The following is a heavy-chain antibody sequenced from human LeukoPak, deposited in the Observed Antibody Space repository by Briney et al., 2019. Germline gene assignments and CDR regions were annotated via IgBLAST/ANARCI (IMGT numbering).Heavy chain of an antibody. D-gene: IGHD4-17*01. J-gene: IGHJ5*02. CDR2: INTDVSST. Sequence: PGGSLRLSCAASGFTFSSHWMHWVRQAPGKGLVWVSRINTDVSSTTYADSVKGRFTISRDNGRNTLYLQMNSLRADDTAVYYCVRGGTHCGDFDPWGRGTLVIVSS. CDR1: GFTFSSHW. CDR3: VRGGTHCGDFDP. V-gene: IGHV3-74*03.